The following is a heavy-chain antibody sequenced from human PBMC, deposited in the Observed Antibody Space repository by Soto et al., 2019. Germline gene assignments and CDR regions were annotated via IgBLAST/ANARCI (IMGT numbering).Heavy chain of an antibody. CDR2: ISNDGSDK. CDR3: AKDQGIAASHGID. CDR1: GFTFDNYG. V-gene: IGHV3-30*18. D-gene: IGHD6-13*01. Sequence: QVQLVESGGGVVQPGRSLRLSCAASGFTFDNYGMHWVRQAPGKGLEWVAAISNDGSDKYYADSGKGRLTISRDNSKNTVYLQMNSLRAEDTAVYYCAKDQGIAASHGIDWGQGTMVTVSS. J-gene: IGHJ3*01.